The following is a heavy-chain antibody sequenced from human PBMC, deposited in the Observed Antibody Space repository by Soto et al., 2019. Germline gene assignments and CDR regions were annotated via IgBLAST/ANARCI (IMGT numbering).Heavy chain of an antibody. V-gene: IGHV3-23*01. D-gene: IGHD5-12*01. CDR2: ISGSGGNT. CDR1: GFSFDTYA. CDR3: AKLGMTTINRDY. J-gene: IGHJ4*02. Sequence: EAQLLESGGGLVQPGGSLRLSCAASGFSFDTYAMSWVRQAPGKGLEWVSSISGSGGNTYYADSVKGRFTISRDNSKNILYLQMTRLRAEDTALYYRAKLGMTTINRDYWGQGTQVTGSS.